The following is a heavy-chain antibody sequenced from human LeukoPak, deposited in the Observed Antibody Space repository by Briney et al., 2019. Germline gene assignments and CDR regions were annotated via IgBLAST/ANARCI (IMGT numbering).Heavy chain of an antibody. D-gene: IGHD2-2*01. CDR2: ISSSSSYI. J-gene: IGHJ3*02. Sequence: TGGSLRLSCAASGFTFSSYSMNWVRQAPGKGLEWVSSISSSSSYIYYADSVKGRFTISRDNAKNSLYLQMNSLRAEDTAVYYCARKYCSSTSCHGAFDIWGQGTMVTVSS. V-gene: IGHV3-21*01. CDR1: GFTFSSYS. CDR3: ARKYCSSTSCHGAFDI.